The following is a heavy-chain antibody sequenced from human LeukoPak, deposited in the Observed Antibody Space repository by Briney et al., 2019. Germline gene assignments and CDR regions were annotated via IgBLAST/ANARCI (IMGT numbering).Heavy chain of an antibody. Sequence: GGSLRLSCAASGFTFSSYAMSWVRQAPGKGLEWVSAISGSGGSTYYADSVKGRLTISRDNSKNTLYLQMNSLRAEDTAVYYCAKVQTYYYGSGALNWFDPWGQGTLVTVSS. V-gene: IGHV3-23*01. J-gene: IGHJ5*01. D-gene: IGHD3-10*01. CDR2: ISGSGGST. CDR1: GFTFSSYA. CDR3: AKVQTYYYGSGALNWFDP.